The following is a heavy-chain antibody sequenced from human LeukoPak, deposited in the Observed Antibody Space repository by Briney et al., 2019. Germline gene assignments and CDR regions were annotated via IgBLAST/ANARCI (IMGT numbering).Heavy chain of an antibody. CDR2: IYYSGST. CDR1: GGSISSSSYY. D-gene: IGHD2-2*01. V-gene: IGHV4-61*05. CDR3: ARQAGSYAFYYYDY. Sequence: PSETLSLTCTVSGGSISSSSYYWGWIRQPPGKGLEWIGYIYYSGSTNYNPSLKSRVTISVDTSKNQFSLKLTSVTAADTAVYYCARQAGSYAFYYYDYWGQGTLVTVSS. J-gene: IGHJ4*02.